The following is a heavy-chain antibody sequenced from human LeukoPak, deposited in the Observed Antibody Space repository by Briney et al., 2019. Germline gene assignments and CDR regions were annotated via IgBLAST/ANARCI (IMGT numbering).Heavy chain of an antibody. V-gene: IGHV4-39*01. J-gene: IGHJ4*02. D-gene: IGHD3-10*01. CDR1: GGSINSSSYY. Sequence: SETLSLTCTVSGGSINSSSYYWGWVRQPPGKGLEWLGSIVYRGNTYDNPSLKSRVTISVDTSKNQFSLKLSSVTAADTAVYYCARTRYYYNSRSYGAPYYFDYWGQGTLVTVSS. CDR2: IVYRGNT. CDR3: ARTRYYYNSRSYGAPYYFDY.